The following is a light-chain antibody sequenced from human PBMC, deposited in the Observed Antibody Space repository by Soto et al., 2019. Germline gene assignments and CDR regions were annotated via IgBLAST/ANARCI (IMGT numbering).Light chain of an antibody. J-gene: IGLJ3*02. CDR3: SSYTTSSTLVV. Sequence: QYALTQPASVSGSPGQSITISCTGTSSDVGAYNYVSWYQQHPGKAPKLMIYEVSNRPSGVSNRFSGSKSGNTASLTISGLQAEDEADYYCSSYTTSSTLVVFGGGTKLTVL. V-gene: IGLV2-14*01. CDR1: SSDVGAYNY. CDR2: EVS.